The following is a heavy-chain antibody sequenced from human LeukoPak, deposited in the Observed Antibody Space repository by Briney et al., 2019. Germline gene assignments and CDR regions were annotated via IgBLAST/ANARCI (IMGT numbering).Heavy chain of an antibody. J-gene: IGHJ3*01. Sequence: ASVKVSCKASGYTFTDYYMLWVRQAPGQGPEWMGWINPNSGGTNYAQNFKGRVTMTRDTSISTAYMELNSLRSDDTAVYYCARDRIVGAEDDAFHFWGQGTMVTVSS. CDR2: INPNSGGT. CDR1: GYTFTDYY. V-gene: IGHV1-2*02. CDR3: ARDRIVGAEDDAFHF. D-gene: IGHD1-26*01.